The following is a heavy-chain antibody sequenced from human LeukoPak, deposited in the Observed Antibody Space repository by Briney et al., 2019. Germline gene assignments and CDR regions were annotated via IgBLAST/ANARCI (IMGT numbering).Heavy chain of an antibody. CDR2: IYYSGST. V-gene: IGHV4-39*01. CDR1: GGSISSGSYY. Sequence: SETLSLTCTVSGGSISSGSYYWGWIRQPPGKGLEWIGSIYYSGSTYYNPSLKSRVTISVDTSKNQFSLKLSSVTAADTAVYYCARHKSNTYYDFWSGYYTGGHWGQGTLVTVSS. D-gene: IGHD3-3*01. J-gene: IGHJ4*02. CDR3: ARHKSNTYYDFWSGYYTGGH.